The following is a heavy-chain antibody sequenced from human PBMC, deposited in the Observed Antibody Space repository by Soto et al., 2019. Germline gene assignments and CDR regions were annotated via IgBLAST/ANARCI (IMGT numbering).Heavy chain of an antibody. J-gene: IGHJ4*02. V-gene: IGHV1-8*01. CDR3: ARGRGGGDGSGVYYFDY. D-gene: IGHD3-10*01. CDR2: MNPNSGNT. Sequence: ASVKVSCKASGYTFTSYDINWVRQATGQGLGWMGWMNPNSGNTGYAQKFQGRVTMTRNTSISTAYMELSSLRSEDTAVYYCARGRGGGDGSGVYYFDYWGQGTLVTVSS. CDR1: GYTFTSYD.